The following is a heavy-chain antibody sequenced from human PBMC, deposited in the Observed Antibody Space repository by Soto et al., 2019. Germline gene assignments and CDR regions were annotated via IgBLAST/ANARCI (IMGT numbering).Heavy chain of an antibody. Sequence: TSETLSLTCSVSGDSISNLDYLWAWIRQPPGQALEYIGYIYKSATTYYNPSFESRVAISVDTSKSQFSLNVTSVTAADTAVYFCARGRYCLTGRCFPNWFDSWGQGALVTVSS. J-gene: IGHJ5*01. CDR1: GDSISNLDYL. V-gene: IGHV4-30-4*01. D-gene: IGHD7-27*01. CDR3: ARGRYCLTGRCFPNWFDS. CDR2: IYKSATT.